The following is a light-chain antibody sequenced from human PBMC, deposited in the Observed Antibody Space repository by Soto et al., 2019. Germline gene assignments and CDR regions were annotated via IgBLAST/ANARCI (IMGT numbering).Light chain of an antibody. Sequence: EIVLTQSPGTLSLSPGERATLSCRPSQSVSSSYLAWYQQKPGQAPRLLISDASYRATGIPARFSGSGSGTDFTLTISSLEPEDFALYYCQQRSNWPITFGQGTRLEIK. CDR2: DAS. CDR3: QQRSNWPIT. J-gene: IGKJ5*01. CDR1: QSVSSSY. V-gene: IGKV3D-20*02.